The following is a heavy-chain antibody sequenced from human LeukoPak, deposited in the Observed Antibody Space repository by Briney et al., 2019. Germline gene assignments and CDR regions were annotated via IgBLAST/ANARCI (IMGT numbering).Heavy chain of an antibody. CDR3: AREEYFQDSNGYSYYFHS. D-gene: IGHD3-22*01. CDR1: GGSISSYY. CDR2: IYKSGST. J-gene: IGHJ4*02. Sequence: SETLSLTCTVSGGSISSYYWSWIRQPPGKGLEWIGRIYKSGSTNYNPSFRSRVTMSVDTSKNQFSLNVTSVTAADTAVYYCAREEYFQDSNGYSYYFHSWGQGSLVTVSS. V-gene: IGHV4-4*07.